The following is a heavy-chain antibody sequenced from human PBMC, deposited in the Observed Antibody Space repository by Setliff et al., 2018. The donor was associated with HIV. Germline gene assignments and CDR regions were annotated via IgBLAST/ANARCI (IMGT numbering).Heavy chain of an antibody. CDR2: IYPSGST. V-gene: IGHV4-59*01. J-gene: IGHJ3*01. CDR1: GQSISGYF. CDR3: ARAPATMIVVVNHVPLAAFGL. D-gene: IGHD3-22*01. Sequence: SETLSLTCAVYGQSISGYFWSWIRQTPGKGREWIGHIYPSGSTNSNPSLKSRVTISVDTSKNELSLKMSSVTAADTAVYYCARAPATMIVVVNHVPLAAFGLWGQGTMVTVSS.